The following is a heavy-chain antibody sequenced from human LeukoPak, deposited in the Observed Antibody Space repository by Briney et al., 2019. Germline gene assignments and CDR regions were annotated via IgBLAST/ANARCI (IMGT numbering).Heavy chain of an antibody. V-gene: IGHV1-46*01. D-gene: IGHD1-26*01. CDR1: GYTFTSYY. Sequence: ASVTVSCTASGYTFTSYYMHWVRQAPGQGLEWMGIINPSGGSTSYAQKFQGRVTMTRDTSTSTVYMELSSLRSEDTAVYYRARDGSVGATNKEYYFDYWGQGTLVTVSS. CDR2: INPSGGST. CDR3: ARDGSVGATNKEYYFDY. J-gene: IGHJ4*02.